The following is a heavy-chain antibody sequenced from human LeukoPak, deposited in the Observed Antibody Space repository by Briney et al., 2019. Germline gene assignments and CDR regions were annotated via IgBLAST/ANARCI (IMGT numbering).Heavy chain of an antibody. CDR3: ARRGLRYTYGGIDY. D-gene: IGHD3-16*01. CDR1: GGSISSGGYY. V-gene: IGHV4-39*07. CDR2: INHSGST. Sequence: PSETLSLTCTVSGGSISSGGYYWSWIRQPPGKGLEWIGEINHSGSTNYNPSLKSRVTISVDTSKNQFSLKLSSVTAADTAVYYCARRGLRYTYGGIDYWGQGTLVTVSS. J-gene: IGHJ4*02.